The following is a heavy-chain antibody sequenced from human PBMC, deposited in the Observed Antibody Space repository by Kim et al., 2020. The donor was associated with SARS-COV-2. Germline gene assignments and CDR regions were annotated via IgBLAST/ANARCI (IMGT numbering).Heavy chain of an antibody. CDR3: AKLGVIPLWTFDV. CDR1: GFTFSSSA. Sequence: GGSLRLSCAASGFTFSSSAMSWVRQAPGKGLEWVSAISGSGGSTYYADSVKGRFTISRDNSKNTLYLQMNSLRGEDTAVYYCAKLGVIPLWTFDVWGQGTMVTVSS. J-gene: IGHJ3*01. D-gene: IGHD3-16*02. V-gene: IGHV3-23*01. CDR2: ISGSGGST.